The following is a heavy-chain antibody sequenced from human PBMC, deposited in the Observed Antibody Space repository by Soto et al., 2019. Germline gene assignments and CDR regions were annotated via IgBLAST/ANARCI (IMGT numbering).Heavy chain of an antibody. D-gene: IGHD3-3*01. V-gene: IGHV3-23*01. J-gene: IGHJ4*02. Sequence: GGSLRLSCAASGFTFSSYAMSWVRQAPGKGLEWVSAISGSGGSTYYADSVKGRFTISRDNSKNTLYLQMNSLRAEDTAVYYCAKEQDDFWSGYYTPDYWGQGTLVTVSS. CDR2: ISGSGGST. CDR1: GFTFSSYA. CDR3: AKEQDDFWSGYYTPDY.